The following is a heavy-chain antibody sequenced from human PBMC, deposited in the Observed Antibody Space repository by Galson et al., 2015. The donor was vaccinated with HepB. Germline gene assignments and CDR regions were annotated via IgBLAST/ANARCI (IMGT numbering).Heavy chain of an antibody. CDR2: ISNDGKNK. CDR3: ARRRCTGGSCYSDY. D-gene: IGHD2-8*02. J-gene: IGHJ4*02. CDR1: RFTFSASG. V-gene: IGHV3-30*04. Sequence: SLRLSCAASRFTFSASGMHWVRQAPGKGLESVAVISNDGKNKNYADPLRGRFTISRDNPKNTLSLQMNSLRTEDTAVYYCARRRCTGGSCYSDYWGQGTLVTVSS.